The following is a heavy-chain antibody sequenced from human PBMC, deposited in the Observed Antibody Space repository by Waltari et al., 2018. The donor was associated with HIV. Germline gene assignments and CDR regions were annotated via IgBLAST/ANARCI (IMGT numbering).Heavy chain of an antibody. D-gene: IGHD3-10*01. CDR2: IQHSGST. CDR3: ARVSDSYGTVFEY. Sequence: QVQLQESGPGLVKSSQTLSLTCTVSGGSISSGHYYWNWIRQQPGKGLEWIGYIQHSGSTYYNPSLKSRVSISVNTSKNQFSLNLTSVTAADTAVYYCARVSDSYGTVFEYWGQGTLVSVSS. CDR1: GGSISSGHYY. V-gene: IGHV4-31*03. J-gene: IGHJ4*02.